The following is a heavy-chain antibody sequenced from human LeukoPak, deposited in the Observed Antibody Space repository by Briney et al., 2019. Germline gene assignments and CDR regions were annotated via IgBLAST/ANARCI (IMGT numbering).Heavy chain of an antibody. CDR2: INHSGST. D-gene: IGHD6-13*01. CDR3: ARPIAAAGDY. J-gene: IGHJ4*02. CDR1: GGSFSGYY. V-gene: IGHV4-34*01. Sequence: PSETLSLTCAVYGGSFSGYYWSWIRQPPGKGLEWIGEINHSGSTNYNPSLKSRVTISVDTSKNQFSLKLSSVTAADTAVYYCARPIAAAGDYWGQGTLVTVSS.